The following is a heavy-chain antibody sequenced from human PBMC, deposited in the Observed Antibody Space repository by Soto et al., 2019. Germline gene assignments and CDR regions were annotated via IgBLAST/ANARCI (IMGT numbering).Heavy chain of an antibody. CDR3: ARLWFGKPPGYLDY. J-gene: IGHJ4*02. CDR2: IYTSGNS. D-gene: IGHD3-10*01. CDR1: GGSIRNYY. V-gene: IGHV4-4*07. Sequence: QVQLQESGPGLVKPSETLSLTCSVSGGSIRNYYWNWIRQPAGKGLEWIGRIYTSGNSDYNPSLKSRVTMSADTSKNQLSLRLSSVTAADSAVYYCARLWFGKPPGYLDYWGQGIPVTISS.